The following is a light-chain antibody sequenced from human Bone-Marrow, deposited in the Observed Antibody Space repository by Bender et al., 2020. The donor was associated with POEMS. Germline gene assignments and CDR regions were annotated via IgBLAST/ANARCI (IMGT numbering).Light chain of an antibody. CDR1: KLGDKY. CDR2: QDA. CDR3: ATWDANLSGPYVV. Sequence: SSVLTQPPSVSVSPGQTASITCSGDKLGDKYACWYQQKPGQSPVLVIYQDAKRPSGIPERFSGSNSGNTATLAISGLRSEDEADYYCATWDANLSGPYVVFGGGTKLTVL. J-gene: IGLJ2*01. V-gene: IGLV3-1*01.